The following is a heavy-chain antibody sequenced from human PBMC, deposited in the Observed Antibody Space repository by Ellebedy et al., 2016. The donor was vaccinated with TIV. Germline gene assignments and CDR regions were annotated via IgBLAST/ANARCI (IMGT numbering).Heavy chain of an antibody. CDR1: GFTFSIYA. CDR3: ARDSRLGHGDY. Sequence: GESLKISCAGSGFTFSIYAMTWVRQAPGKGLAWVSSISGSGSDTYYADSVKGRFTISRDNSKNTVYLQMNSLRVEDTAIFYCARDSRLGHGDYWGQGTLVTVSS. CDR2: ISGSGSDT. J-gene: IGHJ4*02. V-gene: IGHV3-23*01.